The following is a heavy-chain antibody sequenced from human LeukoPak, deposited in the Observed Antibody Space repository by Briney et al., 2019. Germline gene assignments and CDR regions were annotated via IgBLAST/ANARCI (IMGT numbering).Heavy chain of an antibody. D-gene: IGHD3-3*01. V-gene: IGHV3-21*01. Sequence: GGSLRLSCAASGFTFGNAWMNWVRQAPGKGLEWVSSISSSSSYIYYADSVKGRFTISRDNAKNSLYLQMNSLRAEDTAVYYCARLSGPTDYWGQGTLVTVSS. J-gene: IGHJ4*02. CDR1: GFTFGNAW. CDR2: ISSSSSYI. CDR3: ARLSGPTDY.